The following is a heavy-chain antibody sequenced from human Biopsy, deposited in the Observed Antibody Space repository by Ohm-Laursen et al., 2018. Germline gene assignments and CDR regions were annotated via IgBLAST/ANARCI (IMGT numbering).Heavy chain of an antibody. J-gene: IGHJ6*02. CDR2: AYPSGTT. D-gene: IGHD3-10*01. Sequence: SETLSLTCSVSGASMTDYFWSWIWQPAGKELEWIGRAYPSGTTYYNPSLKGRVAISIDASKNQLSLKVTSVTAADPAVFYCAGSRGHYFNGLDVWGQGTTVIVSS. CDR1: GASMTDYF. CDR3: AGSRGHYFNGLDV. V-gene: IGHV4-4*07.